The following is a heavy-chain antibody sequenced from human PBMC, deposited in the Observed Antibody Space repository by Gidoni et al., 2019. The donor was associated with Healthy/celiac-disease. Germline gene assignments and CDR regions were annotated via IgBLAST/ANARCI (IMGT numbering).Heavy chain of an antibody. V-gene: IGHV3-21*02. CDR3: ARDKYQLPTRGYGMDV. Sequence: EVQLVESGGGLVKPGGSLRLSCAASGFTFSSYSMNWVRQAPGKGLEWVSSISSSRSYIYYADSVRGRFTISRDNAKNSLYLQMNSLRAEDTAVYYCARDKYQLPTRGYGMDVWGQGTTVTVSS. CDR1: GFTFSSYS. CDR2: ISSSRSYI. J-gene: IGHJ6*02. D-gene: IGHD2-2*01.